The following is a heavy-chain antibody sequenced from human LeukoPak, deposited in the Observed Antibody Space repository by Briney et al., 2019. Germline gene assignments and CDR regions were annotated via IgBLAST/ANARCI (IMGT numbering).Heavy chain of an antibody. Sequence: GGSLRLSCAASGFTFSSYWMSWVRQAPGKGLEWVANLKQDGSEKYYVDSVKGRFTISRDNAKNSLYLQMNSLRAEDTAVYYCARDPPVRGYDSSGYVDYWGQGTLVTVSS. CDR2: LKQDGSEK. J-gene: IGHJ4*02. CDR3: ARDPPVRGYDSSGYVDY. CDR1: GFTFSSYW. D-gene: IGHD3-22*01. V-gene: IGHV3-7*01.